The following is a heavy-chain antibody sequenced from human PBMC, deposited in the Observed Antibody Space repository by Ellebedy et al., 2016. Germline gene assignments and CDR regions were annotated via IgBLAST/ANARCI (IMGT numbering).Heavy chain of an antibody. D-gene: IGHD5-18*01. J-gene: IGHJ4*02. V-gene: IGHV4-39*07. Sequence: SETLSLTXTVSGGSISSTSYYWGWIRQPPGKGLEYIGNIYYRGNTYYNPSLKSRVTISVDTSRNQFSLNLSSVTAADTAIYYCARSGGTAVVQFFDYWGRGALVTVSS. CDR3: ARSGGTAVVQFFDY. CDR1: GGSISSTSYY. CDR2: IYYRGNT.